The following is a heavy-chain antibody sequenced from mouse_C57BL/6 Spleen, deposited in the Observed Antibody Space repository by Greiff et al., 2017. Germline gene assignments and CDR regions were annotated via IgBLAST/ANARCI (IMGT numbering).Heavy chain of an antibody. J-gene: IGHJ3*01. Sequence: EVKVVESGGGLVQSGRSLRLSCATSGFTFSDFYMEWVRQAPGKGLAWLAASRNKANDYTTEYSASVKGRFIVSRDTSQSILYRQMNALRAEETAIYYCARDARDSSGYGAYWGQGTLVTVSA. CDR2: SRNKANDYTT. CDR3: ARDARDSSGYGAY. D-gene: IGHD3-2*02. V-gene: IGHV7-1*01. CDR1: GFTFSDFY.